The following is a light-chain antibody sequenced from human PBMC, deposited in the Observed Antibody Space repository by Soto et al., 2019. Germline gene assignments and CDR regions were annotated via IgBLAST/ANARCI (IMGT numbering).Light chain of an antibody. CDR3: QQYSSYPIT. V-gene: IGKV1-16*02. J-gene: IGKJ5*01. Sequence: DIQMTQSPPSLSASVGDRVTITCRASQEIGNNLAWFQQKPGKAPESLIYAASTLQSGVPSKFSGSGSGTDFTLTINSLQPQDSATYYCQQYSSYPITFGQGTRLDIK. CDR1: QEIGNN. CDR2: AAS.